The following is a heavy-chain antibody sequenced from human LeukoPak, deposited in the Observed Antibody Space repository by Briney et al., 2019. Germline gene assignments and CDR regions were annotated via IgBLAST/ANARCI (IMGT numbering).Heavy chain of an antibody. D-gene: IGHD4-11*01. J-gene: IGHJ6*02. CDR1: GFTFSSYA. CDR2: ISYDGSNK. CDR3: AKDALYSNYGYYGMDV. V-gene: IGHV3-30-3*01. Sequence: GGSLRLSCAASGFTFSSYAMHWVRQAPGKGLEWVAVISYDGSNKYYADSVKGRFTISRDNAKNSLYLQMNSLRAEDTALYYCAKDALYSNYGYYGMDVWGQGTTVTVSS.